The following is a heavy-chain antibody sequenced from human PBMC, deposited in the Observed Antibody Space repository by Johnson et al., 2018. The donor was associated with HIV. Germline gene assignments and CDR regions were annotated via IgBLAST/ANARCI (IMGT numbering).Heavy chain of an antibody. CDR2: ISYAESNK. V-gene: IGHV3-30*04. J-gene: IGHJ3*02. CDR1: GFTFSNYA. D-gene: IGHD3-16*01. CDR3: ASGVDAFDI. Sequence: QVHLVESGGGVVQPGRSLRLSCAASGFTFSNYAIHWVRQAPGKGLEWVAVISYAESNKYYVDSVKGRFTVSRDNSKNTLYLQMNSLRAEDSALYFCASGVDAFDIWGQGTMVTVSS.